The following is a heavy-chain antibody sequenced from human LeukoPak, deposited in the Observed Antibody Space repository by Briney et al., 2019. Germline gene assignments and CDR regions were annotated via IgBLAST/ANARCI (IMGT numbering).Heavy chain of an antibody. Sequence: SETLSLTCTVSGGSISSYYWTWIRQPPGAGLEWIGYIYYSGSTNYNPSLKSRVTISVDTSKNQFSLKLSSVTAADTAVYYCASGRWVQLPIRWGQGTLVTVSS. V-gene: IGHV4-59*08. D-gene: IGHD5-18*01. CDR3: ASGRWVQLPIR. J-gene: IGHJ4*02. CDR2: IYYSGST. CDR1: GGSISSYY.